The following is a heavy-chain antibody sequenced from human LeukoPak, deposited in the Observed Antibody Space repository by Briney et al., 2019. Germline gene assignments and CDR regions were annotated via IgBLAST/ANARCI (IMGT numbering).Heavy chain of an antibody. D-gene: IGHD4-17*01. V-gene: IGHV3-30*02. CDR3: AKAAGYGDYYYYYMDV. CDR2: IRYDGSNK. Sequence: QPGGSLRLSCAASGFTFSTYAIHWVRQAPGKGLEWVAFIRYDGSNKYYADSVKGRFTISRDNSKNTLYLQMNSLRAEDTAVYYCAKAAGYGDYYYYYMDVWGKGTTVTISS. J-gene: IGHJ6*03. CDR1: GFTFSTYA.